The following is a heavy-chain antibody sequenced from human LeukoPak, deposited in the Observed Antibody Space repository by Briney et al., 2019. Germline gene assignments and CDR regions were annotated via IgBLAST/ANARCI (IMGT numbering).Heavy chain of an antibody. CDR1: GFTFSSYS. V-gene: IGHV3-21*01. CDR3: ARDYYGSGSLKGFDP. CDR2: ISSSSSYI. J-gene: IGHJ5*02. Sequence: GGSLRLSCAASGFTFSSYSMNWVRQAPGKGLEWVSSISSSSSYIYYADSVKGRFTISRDNAKNSLYLQMNSLRAEDTAVYFCARDYYGSGSLKGFDPWGQGTLVTVSS. D-gene: IGHD3-10*01.